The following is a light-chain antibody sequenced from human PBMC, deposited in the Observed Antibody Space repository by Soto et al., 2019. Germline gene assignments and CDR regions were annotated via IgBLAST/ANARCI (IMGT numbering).Light chain of an antibody. Sequence: IVLTQSPGTLSLSPGERVTLSCRASQSVTTRLAWYQHKPGQAPRLLMSGASSRATGIPDRFSGSGSGTEFTLTISSLQSEDFAVYYCQQYHTWPPYTFGQGTKVDI. CDR1: QSVTTR. CDR3: QQYHTWPPYT. V-gene: IGKV3D-15*01. J-gene: IGKJ2*01. CDR2: GAS.